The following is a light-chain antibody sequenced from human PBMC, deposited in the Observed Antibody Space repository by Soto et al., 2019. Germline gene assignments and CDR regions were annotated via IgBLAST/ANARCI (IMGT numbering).Light chain of an antibody. CDR2: LNSDGSH. Sequence: QPVLTQSPSASASLGASVKLTCTLSSGHSSYAIAWHQQQPEKGPRSFMKLNSDGSHSKGDGIPDRFSGSSSGTERYLTISSLQSEDEADYYCQTWVTGIQVFGGGTKLTVL. CDR3: QTWVTGIQV. V-gene: IGLV4-69*01. CDR1: SGHSSYA. J-gene: IGLJ2*01.